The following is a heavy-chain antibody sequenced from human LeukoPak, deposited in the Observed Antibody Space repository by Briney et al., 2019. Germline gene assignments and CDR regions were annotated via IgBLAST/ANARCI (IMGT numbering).Heavy chain of an antibody. Sequence: PSGTLSLTCAVSGGSISSSNWWSWVRQPPGKGLEWIGEIYHSGSTNYNPSLKSRVTISVDESKNQFSLKLSSVTAADTAVYYCARNDYGDYRRAFDIWGQGTMVTVSS. CDR1: GGSISSSNW. J-gene: IGHJ3*02. D-gene: IGHD4-17*01. CDR3: ARNDYGDYRRAFDI. CDR2: IYHSGST. V-gene: IGHV4-4*02.